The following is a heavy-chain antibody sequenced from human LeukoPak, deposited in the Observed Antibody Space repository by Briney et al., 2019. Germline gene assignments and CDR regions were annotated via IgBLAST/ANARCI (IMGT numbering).Heavy chain of an antibody. CDR1: GFTFSSYG. J-gene: IGHJ3*01. Sequence: HPGGSLRLSCAASGFTFSSYGMHWVRQAPGKGLEWVANINPDTRDKDYVDSVKGRFTIPRDNVKNSLYLQMNSLRAEDTAVYYCARDRRPDAFGVWGQGTMVTVSS. CDR2: INPDTRDK. V-gene: IGHV3-7*01. CDR3: ARDRRPDAFGV.